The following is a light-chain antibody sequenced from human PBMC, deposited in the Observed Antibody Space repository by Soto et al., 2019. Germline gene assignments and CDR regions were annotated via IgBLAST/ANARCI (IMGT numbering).Light chain of an antibody. V-gene: IGLV1-51*01. J-gene: IGLJ2*01. CDR3: GTWDSSLSAYVV. CDR1: YSNIGSNY. CDR2: DNN. Sequence: VLTQPPSVSATPGQTVTISCSGSYSNIGSNYVSWYQQLPETAPKLLIYDNNKRPSGIPDRFSGSKSGTSATLGITGLQPGDEADYYCGTWDSSLSAYVVFGGGTKVTVL.